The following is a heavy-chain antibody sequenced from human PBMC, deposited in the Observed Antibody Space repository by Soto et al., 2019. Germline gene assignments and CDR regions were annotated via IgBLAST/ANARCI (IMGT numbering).Heavy chain of an antibody. CDR2: IYWDDDK. CDR1: GFSLSTSGVG. Sequence: SGPTLVNPTQTLTLTCTFSGFSLSTSGVGVGWIRQPPGKALEWLALIYWDDDKRYSPSLKSRLTITKDTSKNQVVLTMTNMDPVDTATYYCAHSSNYDFWSGYYKNYGMDVWGQGTTVTVSS. J-gene: IGHJ6*02. D-gene: IGHD3-3*01. CDR3: AHSSNYDFWSGYYKNYGMDV. V-gene: IGHV2-5*02.